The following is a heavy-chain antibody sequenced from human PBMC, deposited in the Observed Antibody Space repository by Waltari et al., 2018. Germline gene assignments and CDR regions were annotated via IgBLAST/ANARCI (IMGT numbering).Heavy chain of an antibody. D-gene: IGHD2-15*01. Sequence: GPGLVKPSGTLSLTCAVSGDSMSSTYCWGWVRQPPGRGLEWVGQVRGDGKTNYNPSFASRVTVSLDTYNHKFSLTVTSATAADTAVYYCARDRGRGLYLDSWGPGTLVTVSP. CDR1: GDSMSSTYC. CDR2: VRGDGKT. CDR3: ARDRGRGLYLDS. J-gene: IGHJ4*02. V-gene: IGHV4-4*02.